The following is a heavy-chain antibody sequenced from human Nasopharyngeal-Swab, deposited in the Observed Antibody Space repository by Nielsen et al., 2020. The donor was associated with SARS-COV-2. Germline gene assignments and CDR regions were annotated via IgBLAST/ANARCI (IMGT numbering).Heavy chain of an antibody. J-gene: IGHJ4*02. CDR3: ARGGYYGSGSYQN. V-gene: IGHV4-4*02. D-gene: IGHD3-10*01. CDR1: GGSISSSNW. Sequence: SEILSPTCAVSGGSISSSNWWSWVRQPPGKGLEWIGEIYHSGSTNYNPSLKSRVTISVDKSKNQFSLKLSSVTAADTAVYYCARGGYYGSGSYQNWGQGTLVTVSS. CDR2: IYHSGST.